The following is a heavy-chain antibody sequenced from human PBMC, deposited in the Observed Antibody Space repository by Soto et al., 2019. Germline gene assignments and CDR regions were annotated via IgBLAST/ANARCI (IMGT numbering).Heavy chain of an antibody. CDR2: INHSGST. CDR3: AVGINWFDP. V-gene: IGHV4-34*01. J-gene: IGHJ5*02. Sequence: SDTLSLTCAVYGGSFSVYYWTWIRQSPGKGLEWIGEINHSGSTNYNPSLKSRVTISVDTSKNQFSLKLSSVTAADTAIYYCAVGINWFDPWGQGTLVTVSS. CDR1: GGSFSVYY.